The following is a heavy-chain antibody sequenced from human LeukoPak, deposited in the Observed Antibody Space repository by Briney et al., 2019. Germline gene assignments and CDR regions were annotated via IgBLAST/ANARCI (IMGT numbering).Heavy chain of an antibody. CDR2: ISGSGGST. Sequence: GGSLRLSCAASGFTFSSYAMSWVHQAPGKGLEWVSAISGSGGSTYYADSVKGRFTISRDNAKNSLYLQMNSLKAEDTAVYYCARLLVCGSGGEAFDYWGQGTLVTVSS. V-gene: IGHV3-23*01. J-gene: IGHJ4*02. CDR1: GFTFSSYA. CDR3: ARLLVCGSGGEAFDY. D-gene: IGHD3-10*01.